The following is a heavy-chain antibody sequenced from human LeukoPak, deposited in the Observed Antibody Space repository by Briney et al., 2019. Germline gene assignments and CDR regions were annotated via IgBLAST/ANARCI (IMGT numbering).Heavy chain of an antibody. V-gene: IGHV3-7*03. CDR2: IKQDGSER. Sequence: GGSLRLSCAASGFAFSNSWMKGVRQAPGKGLGGVASIKQDGSERYYVDSVKGRFTISKDNAKNSLYLQMSSQRAEDTAEYYWTKDGDWAIDYWGQGTLVIVSS. J-gene: IGHJ4*02. D-gene: IGHD2-21*02. CDR3: TKDGDWAIDY. CDR1: GFAFSNSW.